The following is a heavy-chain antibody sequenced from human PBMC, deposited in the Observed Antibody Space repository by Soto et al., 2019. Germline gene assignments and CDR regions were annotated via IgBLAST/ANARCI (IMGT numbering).Heavy chain of an antibody. CDR1: GFTFSTYG. CDR2: ISYDGNIK. J-gene: IGHJ6*02. D-gene: IGHD2-15*01. CDR3: AKDRDVVVVGATYGMDV. Sequence: QVQLVESGGGVVQPGRSLRLSCAASGFTFSTYGMHWVRQAPGKGLEWLAVISYDGNIKYYADSVKGRFTISRDNSKNTLYLQMNSLRAEDTAVYYCAKDRDVVVVGATYGMDVWGQGTTVTVSS. V-gene: IGHV3-30*18.